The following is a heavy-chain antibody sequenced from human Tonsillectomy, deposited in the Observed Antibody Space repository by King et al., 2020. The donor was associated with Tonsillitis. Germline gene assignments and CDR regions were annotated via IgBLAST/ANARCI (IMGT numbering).Heavy chain of an antibody. CDR2: IYYSGST. CDR1: GGSISSSSYY. V-gene: IGHV4-39*07. J-gene: IGHJ4*02. D-gene: IGHD6-13*01. CDR3: AVLNNDKGAAAGQISY. Sequence: QLQESGPGLVKPSETLSLTCTVSGGSISSSSYYWGWIRQPPGKGLEWIGSIYYSGSTYYNPSLKSRVTISVDTSKNQFSLKLSSVTAADTAVYYCAVLNNDKGAAAGQISYWGQGTLVTVSS.